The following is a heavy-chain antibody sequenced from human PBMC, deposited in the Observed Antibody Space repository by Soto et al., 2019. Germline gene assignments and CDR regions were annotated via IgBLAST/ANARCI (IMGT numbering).Heavy chain of an antibody. CDR2: IIPILGIA. D-gene: IGHD6-13*01. CDR1: GGTFSSYT. CDR3: ARVEGIAAGGNWFDP. Sequence: SVKVSCKASGGTFSSYTISLVRLAPGQGLEWMGRIIPILGIANYAQKFQGRVTITADKSTSTAYMELSSLRSEDTAVYYCARVEGIAAGGNWFDPWGQGTLVTVSS. V-gene: IGHV1-69*02. J-gene: IGHJ5*02.